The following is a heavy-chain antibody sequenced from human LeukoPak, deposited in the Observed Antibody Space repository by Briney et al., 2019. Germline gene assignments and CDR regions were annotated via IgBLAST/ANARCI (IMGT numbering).Heavy chain of an antibody. V-gene: IGHV1-24*01. CDR3: ATENFGLGSPFDP. CDR2: FDPEDGER. CDR1: GYTLNEVS. J-gene: IGHJ5*02. D-gene: IGHD3-16*01. Sequence: ASVKVSYKVAGYTLNEVSMHWVRQAPGKGLEWMGGFDPEDGERIYAQKFQGRVTMTEDTSTDTTYMELSSVTSEDTAMYYCATENFGLGSPFDPWGQGTLVTVSS.